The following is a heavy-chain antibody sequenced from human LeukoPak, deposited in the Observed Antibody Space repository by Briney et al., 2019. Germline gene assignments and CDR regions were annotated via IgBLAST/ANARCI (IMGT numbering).Heavy chain of an antibody. J-gene: IGHJ4*02. CDR3: ARDRDRDWGVVVPAAMVY. CDR2: ISSSSSCI. V-gene: IGHV3-21*01. CDR1: GFTFSSYS. D-gene: IGHD2-2*01. Sequence: GGSLRLSCAASGFTFSSYSMNWVRQAPGKGLEWVSSISSSSSCIYYADSVKGRFTISRDNAKNSLYLQMNSLRAEDTAVYYCARDRDRDWGVVVPAAMVYWGQGTLVTVSS.